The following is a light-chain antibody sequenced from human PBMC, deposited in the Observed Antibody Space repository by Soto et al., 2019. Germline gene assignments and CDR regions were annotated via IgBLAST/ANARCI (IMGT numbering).Light chain of an antibody. CDR2: DAS. CDR1: QSVSSY. J-gene: IGKJ3*01. CDR3: QQRSNWRAENT. V-gene: IGKV3-11*01. Sequence: EIVLTQSPATLSLSPGERATLSCRASQSVSSYLAWYQQKPGQAPRLLIYDASNRATGIPARFSGSGSGTDFTLTISSLEPEDFAVYYCQQRSNWRAENTFGPGTKVDIK.